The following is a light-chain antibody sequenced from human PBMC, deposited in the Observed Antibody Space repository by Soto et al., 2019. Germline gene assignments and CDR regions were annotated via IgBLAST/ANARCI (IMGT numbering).Light chain of an antibody. Sequence: DIQMTQSPSFVSASVGDRITITCRASESVGNRLAWYQQKPGKAPKLLIYGASTLQSGVPSRFSGSRSGTDFSLTVSSLQPEDFGTYYCQQANSFPLTFGGGTKVEIK. CDR1: ESVGNR. CDR3: QQANSFPLT. V-gene: IGKV1D-12*01. CDR2: GAS. J-gene: IGKJ4*01.